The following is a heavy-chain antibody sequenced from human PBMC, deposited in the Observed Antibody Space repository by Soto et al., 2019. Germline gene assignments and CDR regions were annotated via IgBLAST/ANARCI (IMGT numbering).Heavy chain of an antibody. V-gene: IGHV3-7*01. D-gene: IGHD3-9*01. CDR2: IKQDGSEK. CDR1: GFTFSSYW. Sequence: ESGGGLVQPGGSLRLSCAASGFTFSSYWRSWVRQAPGKGLEWVANIKQDGSEKYYVDSVKGRFTISRDNAKNSLYLQMNSLRVEDTAVYYCARVGVAYYDILTGYYSTPYYFDYWGQGTLVTVSS. J-gene: IGHJ4*02. CDR3: ARVGVAYYDILTGYYSTPYYFDY.